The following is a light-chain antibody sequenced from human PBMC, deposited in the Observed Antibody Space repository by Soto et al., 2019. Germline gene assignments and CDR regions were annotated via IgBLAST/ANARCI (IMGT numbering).Light chain of an antibody. Sequence: QSVLTQPASVSGSPGQSITISCTGTGSDVGGYDYVSWYQHHPGKAPKVMIYEVTNRPSGVSNRFSGSKSSNTASLTISGLLAEDEADYYCSSYTSSSTYVFGTGTKV. CDR3: SSYTSSSTYV. CDR2: EVT. J-gene: IGLJ1*01. V-gene: IGLV2-14*01. CDR1: GSDVGGYDY.